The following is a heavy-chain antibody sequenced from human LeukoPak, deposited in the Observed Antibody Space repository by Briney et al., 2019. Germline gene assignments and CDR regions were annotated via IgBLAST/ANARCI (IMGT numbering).Heavy chain of an antibody. Sequence: PSETLSLTCTVSGYSISSGYFWGWIRQPPGKGLEWIAIIHSGESPYYSPSLESRVTMAIDTSKNQLSLKLNSVTAADTAVYYCARGGGVRTGCGWRPGNWFDPWGQGTLVIVSS. CDR1: GYSISSGYF. J-gene: IGHJ5*02. V-gene: IGHV4-38-2*02. CDR3: ARGGGVRTGCGWRPGNWFDP. CDR2: IHSGESP. D-gene: IGHD3-16*01.